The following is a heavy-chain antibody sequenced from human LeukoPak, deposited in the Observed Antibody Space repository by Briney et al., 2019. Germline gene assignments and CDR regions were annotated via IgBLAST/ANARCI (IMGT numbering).Heavy chain of an antibody. J-gene: IGHJ4*02. CDR2: ISSDGSST. D-gene: IGHD3-10*01. CDR1: GFTFSSYW. Sequence: QTGGSLRLSCAASGFTFSSYWMHWVRHAPGKGLVWVSRISSDGSSTSYADSVKGRFTISRDNAKNTLYLQMNSLRAEDTAVYYCARELLWDYYGSGSYYGYWGQGTLVTVSS. CDR3: ARELLWDYYGSGSYYGY. V-gene: IGHV3-74*01.